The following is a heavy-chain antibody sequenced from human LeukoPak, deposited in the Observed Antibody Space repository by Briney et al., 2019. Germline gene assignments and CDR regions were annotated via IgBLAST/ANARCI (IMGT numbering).Heavy chain of an antibody. CDR1: GGTFSSYA. CDR3: ARDPILWGGYYYGNYFDY. Sequence: ASVKVSCKASGGTFSSYAISWVRQAPGQGLEWMGRIIPIFGTANYAQKFQGRVTITTDESTSTAYMELSRLRSEDTAVYYCARDPILWGGYYYGNYFDYWGQGTLVTVSS. J-gene: IGHJ4*02. D-gene: IGHD3-22*01. V-gene: IGHV1-69*05. CDR2: IIPIFGTA.